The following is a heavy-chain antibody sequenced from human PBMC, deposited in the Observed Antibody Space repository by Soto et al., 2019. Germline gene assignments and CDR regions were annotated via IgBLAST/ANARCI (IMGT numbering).Heavy chain of an antibody. CDR1: GFTFSSYA. Sequence: GGSLRLSCAASGFTFSSYAMSWVRQSPGQGLEWVSAISGSGGSTYYADSVKGRFTISRDNSKNTLYLQMNSLRAEDTAVYYCAKDSHPGDFWSGYTRFDYWGQGTLVTVSS. CDR3: AKDSHPGDFWSGYTRFDY. V-gene: IGHV3-23*01. CDR2: ISGSGGST. J-gene: IGHJ4*02. D-gene: IGHD3-3*01.